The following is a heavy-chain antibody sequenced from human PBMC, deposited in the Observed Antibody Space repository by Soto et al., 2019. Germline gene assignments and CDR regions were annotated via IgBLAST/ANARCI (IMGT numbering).Heavy chain of an antibody. CDR3: ARGLRSTRTFDF. D-gene: IGHD3-16*01. V-gene: IGHV4-39*01. Sequence: SETLSLTCSVSGGYITGSSFSWGWIRQSPGTVLQWIVSLSYSGSTYYNASLKGRVSISADTSKKSLSLELKLMTASDTATYFCARGLRSTRTFDFWGRGTLVTVSS. J-gene: IGHJ4*02. CDR2: LSYSGST. CDR1: GGYITGSSFS.